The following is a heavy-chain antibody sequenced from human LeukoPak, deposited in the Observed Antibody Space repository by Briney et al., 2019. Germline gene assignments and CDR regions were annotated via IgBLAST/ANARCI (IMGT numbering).Heavy chain of an antibody. CDR2: IYYSGST. Sequence: SETLSLTCTVSGGSTSSSSYYWGWIRQPPGKGLEWIGSIYYSGSTYYNPPLKSRVTISVDTSKNQFSLKLSSVTAADTAVYYCARHISFGVVSFDYWGQGTLVTVSS. CDR1: GGSTSSSSYY. J-gene: IGHJ4*02. D-gene: IGHD3-3*01. CDR3: ARHISFGVVSFDY. V-gene: IGHV4-39*01.